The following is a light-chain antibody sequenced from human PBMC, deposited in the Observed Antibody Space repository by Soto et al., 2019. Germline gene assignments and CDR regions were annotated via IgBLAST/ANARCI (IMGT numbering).Light chain of an antibody. CDR3: CSYRSSRTYV. CDR1: SSDVGAYIY. V-gene: IGLV2-14*01. CDR2: EVT. J-gene: IGLJ1*01. Sequence: QSALTQPASVSVSPGQSITISCTGTSSDVGAYIYVSWYQHHPGNAPKVMIYEVTKRPSGVSDRFSGSKSGNTASLTISGLQAEDEADYYCCSYRSSRTYVFGTGTKLTVL.